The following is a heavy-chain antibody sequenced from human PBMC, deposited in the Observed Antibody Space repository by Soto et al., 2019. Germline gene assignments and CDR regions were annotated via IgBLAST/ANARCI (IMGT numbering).Heavy chain of an antibody. CDR1: GGSISSGGYS. CDR3: ARGGYCGGDCFDY. CDR2: IYESGST. V-gene: IGHV4-30-2*01. J-gene: IGHJ4*02. Sequence: QLQLQESGSGLVKPSQTLSLTCAVSGGSISSGGYSWSWIRQPPGKGLEWIGYIYESGSTYYNSSLKSRVTISVDRSKNQFSLKLRSVTAADTAVYYCARGGYCGGDCFDYWGQGTLVTVSS. D-gene: IGHD2-21*02.